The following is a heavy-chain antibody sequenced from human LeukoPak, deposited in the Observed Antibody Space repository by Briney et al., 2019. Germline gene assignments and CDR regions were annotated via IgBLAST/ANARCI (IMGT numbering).Heavy chain of an antibody. D-gene: IGHD3-22*01. Sequence: PSETLSLTCTVSGGSISSYYWSWIRQPPGKGLEWIGYIYYSGSTNYNPSLKSRVTISVDTSKNQFSLNLTSVTAADTAVYYCASITMIVVALDYWGKGTTVTVSS. CDR2: IYYSGST. CDR3: ASITMIVVALDY. CDR1: GGSISSYY. J-gene: IGHJ6*04. V-gene: IGHV4-59*12.